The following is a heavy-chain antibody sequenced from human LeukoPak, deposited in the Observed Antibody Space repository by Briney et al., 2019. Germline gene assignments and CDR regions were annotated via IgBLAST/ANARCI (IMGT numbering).Heavy chain of an antibody. D-gene: IGHD7-27*01. CDR2: MYFGERT. J-gene: IGHJ4*02. CDR1: GASMTSYY. Sequence: PSETLSLTCTVSGASMTSYYWTWIRQPPGKGLEWIGYMYFGERTNYNPYLKSRATIPIDTSKKQFSLNLKSVTAADTAVYYCARIPGDRPDDWGQGTLVTVS. V-gene: IGHV4-59*01. CDR3: ARIPGDRPDD.